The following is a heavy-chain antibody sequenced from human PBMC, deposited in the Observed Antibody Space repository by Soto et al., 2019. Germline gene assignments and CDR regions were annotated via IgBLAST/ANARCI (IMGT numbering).Heavy chain of an antibody. Sequence: NPSETLSLTCTVSGGSISSGDYYWSWIRQPPGKGLEWIGYIYYSGSTYYNPSLKSRVTISIDTSKNQFSLKLSSVTAADTAVYYRTRAAGYVYQLLFNYWGQGTLVTVSS. D-gene: IGHD2-2*01. J-gene: IGHJ4*02. CDR2: IYYSGST. V-gene: IGHV4-30-4*01. CDR1: GGSISSGDYY. CDR3: TRAAGYVYQLLFNY.